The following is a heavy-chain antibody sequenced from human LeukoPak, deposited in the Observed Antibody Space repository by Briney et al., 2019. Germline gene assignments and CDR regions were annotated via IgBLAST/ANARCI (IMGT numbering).Heavy chain of an antibody. CDR1: GYIFTGYY. V-gene: IGHV1-2*02. D-gene: IGHD1-26*01. J-gene: IGHJ4*02. Sequence: ASVKVSCKASGYIFTGYYMHWVRQAPGQGLEWMGWINPNSGDTNYAQKFQGRVTITADESTSTAYMELSSLRSEDTAVYYCARVRGSGSYMYAYYFDYWGQGTLVTVSS. CDR3: ARVRGSGSYMYAYYFDY. CDR2: INPNSGDT.